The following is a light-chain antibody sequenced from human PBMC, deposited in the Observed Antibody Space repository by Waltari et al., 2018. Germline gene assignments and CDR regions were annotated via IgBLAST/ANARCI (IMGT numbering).Light chain of an antibody. CDR2: DVN. J-gene: IGLJ1*01. Sequence: QSALTQPASVSGSPGQSITISCTGTSSYVGGYNYVTWYQQHPGKAPKVMIYDVNNRPSGVSNRFSGSKSGNTASLTISGLQAEDEADYYCGSYTSSTTPYVFGTGTKVTVL. V-gene: IGLV2-14*01. CDR1: SSYVGGYNY. CDR3: GSYTSSTTPYV.